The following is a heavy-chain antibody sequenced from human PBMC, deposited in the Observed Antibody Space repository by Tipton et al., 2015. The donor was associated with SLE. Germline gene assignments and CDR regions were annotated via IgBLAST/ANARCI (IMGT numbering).Heavy chain of an antibody. CDR3: EGAATGTNYYMDV. D-gene: IGHD4-17*01. Sequence: LRLSCTVSGGSISNYYWSWIRQPPGKGLEWIGYIYFSGSANYNPSLKSRVTISLDTSKNQFSLKLSSVTAADTAVYSCEGAATGTNYYMDVWGKGTTVTVSS. J-gene: IGHJ6*03. CDR1: GGSISNYY. V-gene: IGHV4-59*12. CDR2: IYFSGSA.